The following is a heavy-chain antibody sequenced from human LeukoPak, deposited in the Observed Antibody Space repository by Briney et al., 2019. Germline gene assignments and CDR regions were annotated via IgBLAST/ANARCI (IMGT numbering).Heavy chain of an antibody. J-gene: IGHJ5*02. CDR1: GYTFGSYG. V-gene: IGHV1-18*01. CDR3: ARDSASVWPGSSGWSNWFDP. Sequence: VASVKVSCKASGYTFGSYGVSWVRQAPGQGLEWMAWISPYNGNTNYAQKFQGRVTMTTDTSTSTAYMELRSLRADDTAVYYCARDSASVWPGSSGWSNWFDPWGQGTLVTVSS. D-gene: IGHD6-19*01. CDR2: ISPYNGNT.